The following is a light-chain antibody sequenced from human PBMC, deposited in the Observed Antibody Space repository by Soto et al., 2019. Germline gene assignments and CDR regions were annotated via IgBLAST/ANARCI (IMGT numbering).Light chain of an antibody. V-gene: IGKV3-20*01. CDR2: GAS. J-gene: IGKJ1*01. Sequence: PGERATLSCRASQSVSSSYLAWYQQKPGQAPRLLIYGASSRATGIPDRFSGSGSGTDFTLTISRLEPEDFAVYYCQQYGSSRTFGQGTKVEIK. CDR3: QQYGSSRT. CDR1: QSVSSSY.